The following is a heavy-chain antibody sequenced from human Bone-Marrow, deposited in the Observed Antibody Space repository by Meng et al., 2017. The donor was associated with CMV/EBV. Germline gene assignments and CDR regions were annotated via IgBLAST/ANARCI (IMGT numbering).Heavy chain of an antibody. J-gene: IGHJ4*02. CDR1: GFIFSSYS. CDR2: ISFDGSNE. Sequence: GESLKISCAASGFIFSSYSMHWVRQAPGKGLEWVAVISFDGSNEYYTESVKGRFTISRDNSKNTVYLEMNSLRTEDTGIYYCARDRNSGYDFWGGLDDYWGQGLLVTFYS. V-gene: IGHV3-30-3*01. D-gene: IGHD3-3*01. CDR3: ARDRNSGYDFWGGLDDY.